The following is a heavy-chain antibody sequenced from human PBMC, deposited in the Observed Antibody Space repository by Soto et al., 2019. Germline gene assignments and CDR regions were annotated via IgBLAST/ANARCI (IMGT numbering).Heavy chain of an antibody. Sequence: QVQLVQSGAEVKKPGASVKVSCKASGYTFTSYGTSWVRQAPGQGLEWMGWISAYNGNTNYAQKLQGRVTMTTDTSTSTAYMELRSLRSDDTAVYYCARVTYYYDSSGYYYEDYWGQGTLVTVSS. CDR3: ARVTYYYDSSGYYYEDY. CDR2: ISAYNGNT. J-gene: IGHJ4*02. V-gene: IGHV1-18*01. CDR1: GYTFTSYG. D-gene: IGHD3-22*01.